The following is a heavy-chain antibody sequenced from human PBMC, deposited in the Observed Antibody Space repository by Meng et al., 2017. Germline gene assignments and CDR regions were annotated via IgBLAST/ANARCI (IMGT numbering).Heavy chain of an antibody. J-gene: IGHJ3*02. CDR1: GYSFTSYW. Sequence: GESLKISCKGSGYSFTSYWIGWVRQMPGKGLEWMGIIYPGDSDTRYSPSFQGQVTISADKSISTAYLQWSSLKASDTAMYYCAITSGYYYDSSGHDAFDIWGQGTMVTVSS. D-gene: IGHD3-22*01. CDR2: IYPGDSDT. CDR3: AITSGYYYDSSGHDAFDI. V-gene: IGHV5-51*01.